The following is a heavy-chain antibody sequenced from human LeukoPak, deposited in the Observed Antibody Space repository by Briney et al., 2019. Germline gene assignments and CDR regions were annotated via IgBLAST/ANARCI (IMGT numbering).Heavy chain of an antibody. Sequence: PGGSLRLSCAASGFTFSDYYMTWIRQAPGKGLEGVSYISSSGSNINYADSVKGRFTISRDNAKNSLYLQMNSLSAEDTAVFYCARGQYSFDYWGQGTLVTVSS. CDR3: ARGQYSFDY. D-gene: IGHD4-11*01. J-gene: IGHJ4*02. V-gene: IGHV3-11*01. CDR2: ISSSGSNI. CDR1: GFTFSDYY.